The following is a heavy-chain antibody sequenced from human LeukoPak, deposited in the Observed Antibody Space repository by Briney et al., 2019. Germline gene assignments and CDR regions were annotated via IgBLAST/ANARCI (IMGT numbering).Heavy chain of an antibody. CDR3: ARGDIVASHDSYFDY. V-gene: IGHV1-69*13. CDR1: GGTFSTYA. Sequence: ASVKLSCKASGGTFSTYAISWVRQAPGQGLEWMGGIIPTLGTANYAQKFQGRVTITADGSTSTAYMELSSLRSEDTAVYYCARGDIVASHDSYFDYWGQGTLCAASS. D-gene: IGHD5-12*01. J-gene: IGHJ4*02. CDR2: IIPTLGTA.